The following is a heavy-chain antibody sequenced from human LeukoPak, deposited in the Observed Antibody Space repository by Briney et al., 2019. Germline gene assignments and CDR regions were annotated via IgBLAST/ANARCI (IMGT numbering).Heavy chain of an antibody. CDR2: ISSSSTI. Sequence: GGSLRLSCAASGFTFSSYSMNWVRQAPGKGLEWVSYISSSSTIYYADSVKGRFTISRDNAKNSLYLQMNSLRDEDTAVYYCARDHPTALRFLEWLPLWGQGTLVTVSS. CDR3: ARDHPTALRFLEWLPL. D-gene: IGHD3-3*01. V-gene: IGHV3-48*02. CDR1: GFTFSSYS. J-gene: IGHJ4*02.